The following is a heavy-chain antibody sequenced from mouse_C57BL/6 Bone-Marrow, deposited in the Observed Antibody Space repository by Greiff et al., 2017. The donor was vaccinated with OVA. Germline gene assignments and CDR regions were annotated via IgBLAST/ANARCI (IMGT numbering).Heavy chain of an antibody. D-gene: IGHD2-2*01. Sequence: QVQLQQPGAELVKPGASVKLSCKASGYTFTSYWMHWVKQRPGQGLEWIGMIHPNSGSTNYNEKFKSKATLTVDKSSSTAYMQLSSLTSEDSAVYYCARGGYGDDRYYFDYWGQGTTLTVSS. J-gene: IGHJ2*01. CDR2: IHPNSGST. V-gene: IGHV1-64*01. CDR1: GYTFTSYW. CDR3: ARGGYGDDRYYFDY.